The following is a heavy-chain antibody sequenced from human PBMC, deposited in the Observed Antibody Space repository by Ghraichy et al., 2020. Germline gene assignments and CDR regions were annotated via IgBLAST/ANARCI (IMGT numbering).Heavy chain of an antibody. D-gene: IGHD3-10*01. CDR2: IYTSGST. CDR3: ARGPRGSGTYAWIDP. CDR1: GGSISSYY. J-gene: IGHJ5*02. Sequence: SETLSLTCTVSGGSISSYYWSWIRQPAGKGLEWIGRIYTSGSTNFNPSLRSRVTMSVDMSKNQFSLKLSSVTAADTAVYYCARGPRGSGTYAWIDPWGQGTLVTVSS. V-gene: IGHV4-4*07.